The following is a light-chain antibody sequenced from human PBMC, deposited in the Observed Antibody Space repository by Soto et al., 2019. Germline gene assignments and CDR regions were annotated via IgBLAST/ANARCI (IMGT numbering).Light chain of an antibody. CDR2: DVT. V-gene: IGLV2-14*03. CDR3: SSYRRGSTYV. CDR1: SSDVGGYNY. J-gene: IGLJ1*01. Sequence: QFALTQPASVSGSPGQSITVSCTGTSSDVGGYNYVSWYQQHPGKAPRLLIYDVTNRPSGVSNRFSGSKSGNTASLTISGLQAEDEADYYCSSYRRGSTYVFGTGTQLTVL.